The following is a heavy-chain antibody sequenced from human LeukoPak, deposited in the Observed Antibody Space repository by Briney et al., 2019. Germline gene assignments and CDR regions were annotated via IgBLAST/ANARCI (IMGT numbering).Heavy chain of an antibody. CDR1: GFTISNYW. CDR2: IKQAESER. Sequence: GGSLRLSCAASGFTISNYWMSWVRQAPGKGLEWVANIKQAESERFYVDSVEDRFIISRDNAENSVYLQMNSLRDEDTAVYYCARGKSYYGSGSYYSSPQNYGMDVWGQGTTVTVSS. D-gene: IGHD3-10*01. V-gene: IGHV3-7*01. CDR3: ARGKSYYGSGSYYSSPQNYGMDV. J-gene: IGHJ6*02.